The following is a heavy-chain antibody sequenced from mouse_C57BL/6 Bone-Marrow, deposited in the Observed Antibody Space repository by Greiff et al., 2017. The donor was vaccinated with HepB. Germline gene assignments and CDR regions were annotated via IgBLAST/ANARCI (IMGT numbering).Heavy chain of an antibody. CDR2: INPSDSDT. CDR1: GYTFTSYW. CDR3: AKRYVFSYDAIDY. V-gene: IGHV1-74*01. D-gene: IGHD2-14*01. Sequence: QVQLQQPGAELVKPGASVKVSCKASGYTFTSYWMHWVKQRPGQGLEWIGRINPSDSDTNYNQKFKGKATLTVDKSSSTAYMQLSSLTSEDSAVYYCAKRYVFSYDAIDYWGQGTPVTVSS. J-gene: IGHJ4*01.